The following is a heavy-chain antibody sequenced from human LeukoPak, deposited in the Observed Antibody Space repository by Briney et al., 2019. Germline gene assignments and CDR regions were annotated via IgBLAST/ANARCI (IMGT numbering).Heavy chain of an antibody. V-gene: IGHV4-38-2*01. Sequence: PSETLSLTCAVSGYSISSGYYWGWIRQPPGKGLEWIGSIYHSGSTYYNPSLKSRVTMSVDTSKNQFSLKLSSVTAADTAVYYCARPHSSSWYYFDYWGQGTLVTVSS. CDR1: GYSISSGYY. CDR2: IYHSGST. D-gene: IGHD6-13*01. J-gene: IGHJ4*02. CDR3: ARPHSSSWYYFDY.